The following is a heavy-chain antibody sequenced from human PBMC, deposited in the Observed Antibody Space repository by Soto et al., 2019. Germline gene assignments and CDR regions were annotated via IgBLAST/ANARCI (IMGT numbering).Heavy chain of an antibody. D-gene: IGHD4-4*01. CDR3: ASSYSNTDYYYYGMDV. CDR2: IYPGDSDT. J-gene: IGHJ6*02. CDR1: GYSFTSYW. Sequence: GESLKISCKGSGYSFTSYWIGWVRQMPGKGLEWMGIIYPGDSDTRYSPSFQGQVTISADKSISTAYLQWSSLKASDTAMYYCASSYSNTDYYYYGMDVWGQGTTGTVSS. V-gene: IGHV5-51*01.